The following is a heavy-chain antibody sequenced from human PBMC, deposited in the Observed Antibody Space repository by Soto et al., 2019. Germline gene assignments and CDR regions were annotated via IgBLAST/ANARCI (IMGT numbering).Heavy chain of an antibody. CDR1: GFTFRNYA. Sequence: PGGSLRLSCAASGFTFRNYAMSWVRQAPGRGLEWVSALTDSGGNKYHADSVKGRFTISRDNSKNTLYLQMNSLRAEDTAVYYCAIYGGDLEYYYYYMDVWAKGTTVPVSS. CDR3: AIYGGDLEYYYYYMDV. CDR2: LTDSGGNK. J-gene: IGHJ6*03. V-gene: IGHV3-23*01. D-gene: IGHD2-21*02.